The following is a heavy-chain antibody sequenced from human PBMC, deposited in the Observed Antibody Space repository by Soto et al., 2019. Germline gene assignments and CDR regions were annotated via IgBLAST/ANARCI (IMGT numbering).Heavy chain of an antibody. D-gene: IGHD3-16*01. CDR2: ITYSGGST. J-gene: IGHJ4*02. Sequence: GGSLRLSCAASGFTFSMFAMNWVRQAPGKGLEWVASITYSGGSTNYADSVRGRFTISRDNSRNTLSLQMTSLRAEDTAVYYCAKVMRSTSSTANFDYWGRGTPVTVYS. CDR1: GFTFSMFA. CDR3: AKVMRSTSSTANFDY. V-gene: IGHV3-23*01.